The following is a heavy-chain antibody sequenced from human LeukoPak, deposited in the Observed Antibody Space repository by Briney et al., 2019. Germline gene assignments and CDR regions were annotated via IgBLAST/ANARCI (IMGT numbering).Heavy chain of an antibody. CDR2: INHSGST. Sequence: SETLSLTCTVSGGYIRSYYWSWIRQPPGKGLEWIGEINHSGSTNYNPSLKSRVTISVDTSKNQFSLKLSSVTAADTAVYYCARHRSGNYGLKYYFDYWGQGTLVTVSS. D-gene: IGHD1-26*01. CDR3: ARHRSGNYGLKYYFDY. V-gene: IGHV4-34*01. CDR1: GGYIRSYY. J-gene: IGHJ4*02.